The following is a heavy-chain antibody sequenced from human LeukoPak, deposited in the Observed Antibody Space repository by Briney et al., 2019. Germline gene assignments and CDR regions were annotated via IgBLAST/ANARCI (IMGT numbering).Heavy chain of an antibody. CDR2: IHLSGRT. CDR1: GDSISSDYW. CDR3: ASLLAGDILTGYPPYFDY. V-gene: IGHV4-4*02. D-gene: IGHD3-9*01. Sequence: SETLSLTCDVSGDSISSDYWWSWVRQSPGKGLEWIGEIHLSGRTNYSPSLKSRVTISVDKSKSQFSVILTPVTAADTAIYYCASLLAGDILTGYPPYFDYWGQGTLVTVSS. J-gene: IGHJ4*02.